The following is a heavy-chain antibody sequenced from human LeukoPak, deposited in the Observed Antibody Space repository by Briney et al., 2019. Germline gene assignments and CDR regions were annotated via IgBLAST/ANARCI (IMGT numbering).Heavy chain of an antibody. CDR1: GFTFSSYS. Sequence: GGSLRLSCAASGFTFSSYSMNWVRQAPGKGLEWVSSISSSSSYIYYADSVKGRFTISRDNAKNSLYLQMNSLRAEDTAVYYCARDLRSGSYSLNFDYWGQGTLVTVSS. CDR3: ARDLRSGSYSLNFDY. J-gene: IGHJ4*02. CDR2: ISSSSSYI. V-gene: IGHV3-21*01. D-gene: IGHD1-26*01.